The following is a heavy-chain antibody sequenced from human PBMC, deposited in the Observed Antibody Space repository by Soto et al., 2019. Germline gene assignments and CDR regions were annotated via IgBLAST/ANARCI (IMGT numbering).Heavy chain of an antibody. D-gene: IGHD1-1*01. V-gene: IGHV3-30-3*01. J-gene: IGHJ4*02. CDR1: GFTFSSYA. Sequence: QVQLVESGGGVVQPGRSLRLSCAASGFTFSSYAMHWVRQAPGKGLEWVAVISYDGSNKYYADSVKGRFTISRDNSKNTLYLQMNSLRAEDTAVYYCARDLAQIQLGLSDYWGQGTLVTVSS. CDR3: ARDLAQIQLGLSDY. CDR2: ISYDGSNK.